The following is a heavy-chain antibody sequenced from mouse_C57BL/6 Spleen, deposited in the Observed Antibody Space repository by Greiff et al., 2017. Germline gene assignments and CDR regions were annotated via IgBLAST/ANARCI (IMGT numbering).Heavy chain of an antibody. D-gene: IGHD1-1*01. CDR1: GYTFTSYW. V-gene: IGHV1-64*01. Sequence: QVQLQQPGAELVKPGASVKLSCKASGYTFTSYWMHWVKQRPGQGLEWIGMIHPNSGSTNYNEKFKSKATLTVDKSSSTAYMQLSSLTSEDSAVYYCARGYGRSLSYYFDYWGQGTTLTVSS. J-gene: IGHJ2*01. CDR3: ARGYGRSLSYYFDY. CDR2: IHPNSGST.